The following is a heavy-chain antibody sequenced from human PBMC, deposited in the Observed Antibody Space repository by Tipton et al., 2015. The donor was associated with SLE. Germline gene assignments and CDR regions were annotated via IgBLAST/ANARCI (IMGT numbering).Heavy chain of an antibody. Sequence: TLSLTCTVSGGSISFDYWSWIRQSAGRGLEWIGRIYSSGDRDYNPSLRSRVTMSIDASQNRVSLRLKSVSAADTAVYYCARRGVTFLDVWGQGTTVTVSS. CDR1: GGSISFDY. CDR2: IYSSGDR. D-gene: IGHD3-10*01. V-gene: IGHV4-4*07. CDR3: ARRGVTFLDV. J-gene: IGHJ6*02.